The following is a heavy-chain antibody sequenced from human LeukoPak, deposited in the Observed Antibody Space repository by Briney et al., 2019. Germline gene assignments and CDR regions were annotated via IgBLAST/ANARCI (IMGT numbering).Heavy chain of an antibody. D-gene: IGHD3-22*01. CDR1: GFTFSSYA. Sequence: PGGSLRLSCAASGFTFSSYAMHWVRQAPGKGLEWVAVISYDGSNKYYADSVKGRFTISRDNSKNTLYLQMNSLRAEDTAVYYCAKTPHYYDSRGVGWGQGTLVTVSS. V-gene: IGHV3-30-3*02. CDR2: ISYDGSNK. J-gene: IGHJ4*02. CDR3: AKTPHYYDSRGVG.